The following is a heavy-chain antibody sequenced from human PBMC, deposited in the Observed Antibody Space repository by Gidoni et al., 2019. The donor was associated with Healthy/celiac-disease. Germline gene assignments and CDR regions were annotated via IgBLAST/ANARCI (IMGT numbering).Heavy chain of an antibody. CDR3: ARVGGYCSGGSCYSGDLFDP. D-gene: IGHD2-15*01. CDR2: IYSGGST. Sequence: EVQLFETVGGLIQPGGSLSLSCAASGFTVSSNYISWVRQAPGKGLEWVSVIYSGGSTYYADSVKGRFTISRDNSKNTLYLQMNSLRAEDTAVYYCARVGGYCSGGSCYSGDLFDPWGQGTLVTVSS. J-gene: IGHJ5*02. CDR1: GFTVSSNY. V-gene: IGHV3-53*02.